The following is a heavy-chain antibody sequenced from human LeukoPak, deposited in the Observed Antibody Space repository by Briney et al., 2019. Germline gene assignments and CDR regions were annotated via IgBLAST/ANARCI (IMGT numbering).Heavy chain of an antibody. V-gene: IGHV4-30-4*08. D-gene: IGHD1-20*01. Sequence: SETLFLTCTVSGGSISSGDYYWSWIRQPPGKGLEWIGYIYYSGSTYYNPSLKSRVTISVDTSKNQFSLKLSSVTAADTAVHYCARDLGITGTPDAFDIWGQGTMVTVSS. CDR3: ARDLGITGTPDAFDI. CDR2: IYYSGST. CDR1: GGSISSGDYY. J-gene: IGHJ3*02.